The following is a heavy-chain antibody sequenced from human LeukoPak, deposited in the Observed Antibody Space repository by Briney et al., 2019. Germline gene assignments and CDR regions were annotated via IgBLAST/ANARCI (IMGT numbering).Heavy chain of an antibody. CDR1: GGSISSDY. V-gene: IGHV4-59*08. D-gene: IGHD6-19*01. J-gene: IGHJ4*02. CDR2: IYYNGAT. CDR3: ARYGGSGWVIDN. Sequence: SETLSLTCTVSGGSISSDYWTWIRQPPTKGLEWIGYIYYNGATRYNPSLKSRVTMSVDTSKKHFSLKMTSVTAADTAVYYCARYGGSGWVIDNWGQGTLVTVSS.